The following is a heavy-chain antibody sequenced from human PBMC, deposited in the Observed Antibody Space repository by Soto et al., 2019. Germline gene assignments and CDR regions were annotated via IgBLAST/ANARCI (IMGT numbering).Heavy chain of an antibody. J-gene: IGHJ5*02. V-gene: IGHV4-59*01. CDR3: ARENIVATINWFDP. D-gene: IGHD5-12*01. Sequence: SETLSLTCTVSGGSISSYYWSWIRQPPGKGLEWIGYIYYSRSTNYNPSLKSRVTISVDTSKNQFSLKLSSVTAADTAVYYCARENIVATINWFDPWGQGTLVTVSS. CDR2: IYYSRST. CDR1: GGSISSYY.